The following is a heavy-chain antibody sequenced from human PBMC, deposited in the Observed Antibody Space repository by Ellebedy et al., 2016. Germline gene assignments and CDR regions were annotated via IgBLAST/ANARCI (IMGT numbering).Heavy chain of an antibody. V-gene: IGHV4-61*01. CDR1: GGSVSSGSYY. Sequence: GSLRLXXTVSGGSVSSGSYYWSWIRQPPGKGLEWIGYIYYSGSTNYNPSLKSRVTISVDTSKNQFSLKLSSVTAADTAVYYCARRRYYDSSGYYPDAFDIWGQGTMVTASS. CDR3: ARRRYYDSSGYYPDAFDI. CDR2: IYYSGST. D-gene: IGHD3-22*01. J-gene: IGHJ3*02.